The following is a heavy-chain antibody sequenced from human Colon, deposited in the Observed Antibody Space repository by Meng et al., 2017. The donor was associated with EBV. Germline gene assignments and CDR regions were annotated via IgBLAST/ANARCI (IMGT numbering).Heavy chain of an antibody. CDR1: GGSISSGDYY. CDR2: IYYSGST. J-gene: IGHJ4*02. D-gene: IGHD2-15*01. V-gene: IGHV4-30-4*01. Sequence: QPQESGPGLVKPSQTLSLTCTVSGGSISSGDYYWSWIRQPPGKGLEWIGYIYYSGSTHYNPSLKSRVTISVDTSKNQFSLKVSSVTAADTAVYYCARQATGYCSGGSCYSGSIFDYWGQGTLVTVSS. CDR3: ARQATGYCSGGSCYSGSIFDY.